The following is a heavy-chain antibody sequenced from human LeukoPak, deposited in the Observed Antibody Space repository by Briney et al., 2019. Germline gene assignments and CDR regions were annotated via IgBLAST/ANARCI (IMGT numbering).Heavy chain of an antibody. CDR3: ARIAAAGKNWFDP. D-gene: IGHD6-13*01. CDR1: GGTFSSYA. Sequence: SVKVSCKASGGTFSSYAISWVRQAPGQGPEWMGGITPMFGTAKYAQKFQGRVTITADESTSTAYMELSSLRSDDTAVYYCARIAAAGKNWFDPWGQGTLVTVSS. CDR2: ITPMFGTA. J-gene: IGHJ5*02. V-gene: IGHV1-69*13.